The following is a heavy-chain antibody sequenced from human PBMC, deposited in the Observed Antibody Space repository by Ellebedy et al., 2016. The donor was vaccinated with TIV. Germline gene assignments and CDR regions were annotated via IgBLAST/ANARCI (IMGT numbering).Heavy chain of an antibody. D-gene: IGHD2-2*01. J-gene: IGHJ5*02. CDR1: GFTFSSYG. CDR2: ISYDGSNK. CDR3: AKAGSVVPAVRKQWLAS. Sequence: GGFLRLSXAASGFTFSSYGMHWVRQAPGKGLEWVAVISYDGSNKYYADSVKGRFTISRDNSKNTLYLQMNSLRAEDTAVYYCAKAGSVVPAVRKQWLASWGQGTLVTVSS. V-gene: IGHV3-30*18.